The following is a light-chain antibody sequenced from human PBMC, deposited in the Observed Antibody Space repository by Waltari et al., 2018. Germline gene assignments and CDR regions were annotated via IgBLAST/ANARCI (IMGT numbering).Light chain of an antibody. CDR2: GAS. CDR3: QQYNNWPPLT. Sequence: EIVMTQSPATLSVSPGERATLSCRASQSVSSNLAWYQPKPGQAPRLLIYGASTRATGITARFSGSGSGTEFTLTISSLQSEDFAVYYCQQYNNWPPLTFGGGTKVEIK. J-gene: IGKJ4*01. CDR1: QSVSSN. V-gene: IGKV3-15*01.